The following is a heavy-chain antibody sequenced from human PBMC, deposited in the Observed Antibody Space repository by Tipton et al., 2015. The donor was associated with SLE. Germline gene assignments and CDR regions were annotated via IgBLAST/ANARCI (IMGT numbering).Heavy chain of an antibody. Sequence: TLSLTCSVSGTTISTYYWGWIRQAPGQGLEWVGCMRHTGSIDYNPSLKRRVTMSVDTSKNQLSLNLNSVTAADTAVYYCARDAFDVWAARGFDPWGQGTLVTVSS. CDR3: ARDAFDVWAARGFDP. CDR1: GTTISTYY. CDR2: MRHTGSI. V-gene: IGHV4-4*07. D-gene: IGHD6-6*01. J-gene: IGHJ5*02.